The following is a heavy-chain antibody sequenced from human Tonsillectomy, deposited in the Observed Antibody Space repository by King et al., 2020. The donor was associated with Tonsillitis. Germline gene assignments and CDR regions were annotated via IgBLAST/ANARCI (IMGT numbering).Heavy chain of an antibody. CDR3: ARGGWFGELLYHYYGMDV. V-gene: IGHV3-33*01. J-gene: IGHJ6*02. CDR2: IGYDGRHK. CDR1: GFTFSSYG. D-gene: IGHD3-10*01. Sequence: VQLVESGGGVVQPGRSLRLSCAASGFTFSSYGMHWVRQAPGKGLEGGAVIGYDGRHKYYAEAVRGRFTISRDNSNKTLYLQMNSLRAEDTAVYYCARGGWFGELLYHYYGMDVWGQGTTVTVSS.